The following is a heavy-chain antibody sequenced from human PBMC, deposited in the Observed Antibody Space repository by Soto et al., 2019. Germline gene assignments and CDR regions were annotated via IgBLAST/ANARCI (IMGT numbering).Heavy chain of an antibody. V-gene: IGHV1-46*01. CDR1: GYTFITYF. CDR3: AREGDVLRFLEWFPHYYYMDF. Sequence: ASVKVSCKASGYTFITYFMHWVRQAPGQGLEWMGVINPSRGTTSYAQKFQDRGTMTRDTSASTGYMELSSLRSEDTAVYFCAREGDVLRFLEWFPHYYYMDFWGKGTTVTVSS. CDR2: INPSRGTT. D-gene: IGHD3-3*01. J-gene: IGHJ6*03.